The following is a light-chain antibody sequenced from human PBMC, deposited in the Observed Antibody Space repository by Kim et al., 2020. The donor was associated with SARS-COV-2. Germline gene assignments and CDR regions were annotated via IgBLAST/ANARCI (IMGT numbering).Light chain of an antibody. CDR2: DAS. J-gene: IGKJ4*01. V-gene: IGKV3-11*01. Sequence: PRERATLSCRASQSIDTSLAWYQHSPGQAPGLLVYDASIRATGVPDRFSGSGSGTDFTLTISSLEPEDFSTYYCQQRDSWPPAVSFGGGTKVDIK. CDR1: QSIDTS. CDR3: QQRDSWPPAVS.